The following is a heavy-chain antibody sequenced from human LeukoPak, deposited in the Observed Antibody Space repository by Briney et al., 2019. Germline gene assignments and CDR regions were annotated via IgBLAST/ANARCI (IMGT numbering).Heavy chain of an antibody. Sequence: PGGTLRLSCVVSGFTFNKYAMSWVRQAPGKGLEWVSVISESGDKTLYAGSVRGRFTISRDNSKNTLSLQMNSLRAEDTALYYCAKGDDGDWSAFDFWGQGTMVTVSP. V-gene: IGHV3-23*01. J-gene: IGHJ3*01. CDR3: AKGDDGDWSAFDF. D-gene: IGHD2-21*02. CDR2: ISESGDKT. CDR1: GFTFNKYA.